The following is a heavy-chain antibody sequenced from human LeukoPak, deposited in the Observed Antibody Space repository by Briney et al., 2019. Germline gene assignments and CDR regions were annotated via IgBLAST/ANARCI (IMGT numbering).Heavy chain of an antibody. J-gene: IGHJ3*02. Sequence: GGSLRLSCAASGLTFSSYGMHWVRQAPGKGLEWVAFIRYDGSNKYYADSVKGRFTISRDNSKNTLYLQMNSLRAEDTSVYYCAKDGVVGATGGFDIWGQGTMVTVSS. CDR2: IRYDGSNK. CDR3: AKDGVVGATGGFDI. D-gene: IGHD1-26*01. CDR1: GLTFSSYG. V-gene: IGHV3-30*02.